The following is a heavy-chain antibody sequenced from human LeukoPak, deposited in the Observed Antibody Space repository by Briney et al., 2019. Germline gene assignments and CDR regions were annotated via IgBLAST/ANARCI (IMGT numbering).Heavy chain of an antibody. J-gene: IGHJ3*02. V-gene: IGHV4-61*08. Sequence: SETLSLTCTVSGDSVSRGGHYWSWIRQPPGKGLGWIGYLYYSGSTNYNPSLKSRVTISVDTSKNQFSLKLNSVTAADTAVYYCARVTWDSFEIWGQGTMVTVSS. CDR3: ARVTWDSFEI. CDR2: LYYSGST. CDR1: GDSVSRGGHY.